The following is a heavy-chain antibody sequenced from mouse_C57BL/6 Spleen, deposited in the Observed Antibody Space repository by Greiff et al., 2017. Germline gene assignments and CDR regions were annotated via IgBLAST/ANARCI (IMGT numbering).Heavy chain of an antibody. Sequence: QVQLQQPGAELVRPGTSVKLSCKASGYTFTSYWMHWVKQRPGQGLEWIGVIDPSDSYTNYNQKFKGKATLTVDTSSSTAYMQLSSLTSEDSAVYYWAPYYSNYFDYWGQGTTLTVSS. CDR2: IDPSDSYT. V-gene: IGHV1-59*01. CDR1: GYTFTSYW. CDR3: APYYSNYFDY. J-gene: IGHJ2*01. D-gene: IGHD2-5*01.